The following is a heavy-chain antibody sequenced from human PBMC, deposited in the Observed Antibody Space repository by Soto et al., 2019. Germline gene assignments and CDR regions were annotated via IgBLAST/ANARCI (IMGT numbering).Heavy chain of an antibody. V-gene: IGHV3-74*01. J-gene: IGHJ5*02. Sequence: EVPLVESGGGLVQPGGSLRLACATSGFTFDNYWMQWVRQAPGKGLVWVSHISRDGSSKEYADSVKGRFTISRDSASNTVYLQMDSLRVEDTAVYYCARDMPGSGQPGGWFDPWGQGILVTVSS. CDR2: ISRDGSSK. CDR1: GFTFDNYW. D-gene: IGHD6-19*01. CDR3: ARDMPGSGQPGGWFDP.